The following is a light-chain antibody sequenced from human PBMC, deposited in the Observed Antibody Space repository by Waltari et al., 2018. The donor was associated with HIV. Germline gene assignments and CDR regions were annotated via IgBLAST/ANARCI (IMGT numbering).Light chain of an antibody. CDR2: EGS. V-gene: IGLV2-23*01. CDR3: CSYAGSSPVL. J-gene: IGLJ2*01. Sequence: QSALTQPASVSGSPGQSITISCTGTSSDVGSYNLVSWYQQHPGKAPKLMIYEGSNRPSGVANRFSGSKSGSTASLTISGLQAEDEAGYYCCSYAGSSPVLFGGGTKLTVL. CDR1: SSDVGSYNL.